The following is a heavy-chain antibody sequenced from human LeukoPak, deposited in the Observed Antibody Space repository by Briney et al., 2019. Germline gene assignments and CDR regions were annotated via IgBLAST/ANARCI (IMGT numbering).Heavy chain of an antibody. Sequence: GGSLRLSCAASGFTFSSYGMHWVRQAPGKGLEWVAVISYDGSNKYYADSVKGRFTISRDNSKNTPYLQMNSLRAEDTAVYYCAKGAYPGIAVASFDYWGQGTLVTVSS. D-gene: IGHD6-19*01. CDR3: AKGAYPGIAVASFDY. CDR1: GFTFSSYG. J-gene: IGHJ4*02. CDR2: ISYDGSNK. V-gene: IGHV3-30*18.